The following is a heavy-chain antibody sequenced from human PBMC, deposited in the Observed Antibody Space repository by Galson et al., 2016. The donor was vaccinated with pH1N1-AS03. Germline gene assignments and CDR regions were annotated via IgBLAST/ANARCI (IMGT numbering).Heavy chain of an antibody. V-gene: IGHV4-59*02. CDR3: ARATAVGPPYFDY. CDR2: IYSIGGT. J-gene: IGHJ4*02. Sequence: SETLSLTCTVSGGSVNGYYWNWIRQPPGKGLEWIGSIYSIGGTNYNPSLESRITISVETSKNQFSLKLRSVTAADTAVYYCARATAVGPPYFDYWGQGTVATVSS. CDR1: GGSVNGYY. D-gene: IGHD6-13*01.